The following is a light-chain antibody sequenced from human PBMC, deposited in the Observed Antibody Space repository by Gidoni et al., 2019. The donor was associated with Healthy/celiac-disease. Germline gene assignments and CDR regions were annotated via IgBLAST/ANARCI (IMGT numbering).Light chain of an antibody. Sequence: EIVLTQSPATLSLSPGERATLSCRASQSVSSYLAWYQQKPGQAPMLLIYDASNRATVIPPRFSGSGSGTYFTLTSSSLEPEDFAVYYWQQRSNWPKTFGQGTKVEIK. J-gene: IGKJ1*01. V-gene: IGKV3-11*01. CDR2: DAS. CDR3: QQRSNWPKT. CDR1: QSVSSY.